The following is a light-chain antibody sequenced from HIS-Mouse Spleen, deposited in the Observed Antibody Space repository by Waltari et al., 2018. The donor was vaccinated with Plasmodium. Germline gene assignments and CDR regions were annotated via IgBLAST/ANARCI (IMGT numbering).Light chain of an antibody. Sequence: QSALTQPASVSGSPGQSITISCTGTSSAVGSYTLVPWYQRHPGKAPKLMIYEGSTRPSGVSTRCSGSKSGNTASLTISGLQAEDEADYYCCSYAGSSTWVFGGGTKLTVL. J-gene: IGLJ3*02. CDR1: SSAVGSYTL. CDR2: EGS. V-gene: IGLV2-23*01. CDR3: CSYAGSSTWV.